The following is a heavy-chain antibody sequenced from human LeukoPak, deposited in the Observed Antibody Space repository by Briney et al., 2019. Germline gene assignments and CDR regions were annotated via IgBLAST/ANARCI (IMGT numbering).Heavy chain of an antibody. CDR1: GFTFSNYG. V-gene: IGHV3-30*02. J-gene: IGHJ4*02. CDR3: ARGQRSFSSSWLDY. CDR2: IRYDGRNK. D-gene: IGHD6-13*01. Sequence: PGGSLRLSCGASGFTFSNYGMHWVRQAPGKGLEWVAFIRYDGRNKYYADSVKGRFTISRDNSKNMLYLQMDSLRVEDTAVYYCARGQRSFSSSWLDYWGQGTLVTVSS.